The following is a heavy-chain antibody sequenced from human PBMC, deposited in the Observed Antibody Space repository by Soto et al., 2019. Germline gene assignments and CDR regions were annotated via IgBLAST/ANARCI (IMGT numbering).Heavy chain of an antibody. J-gene: IGHJ4*02. CDR3: AIGSRYSGSGSYPEY. CDR1: GGSISSSSYY. V-gene: IGHV4-39*01. D-gene: IGHD3-10*01. Sequence: SETLSLTCTVSGGSISSSSYYWGWIRQPPGKGLEWIGSIYYSGSTYYNPSLKSRVTISVDTSKNQFSLKLSSVTAADTAVYYCAIGSRYSGSGSYPEYWGQGTLVTVSS. CDR2: IYYSGST.